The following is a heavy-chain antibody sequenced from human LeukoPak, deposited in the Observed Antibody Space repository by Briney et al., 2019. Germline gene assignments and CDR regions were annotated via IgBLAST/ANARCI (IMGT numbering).Heavy chain of an antibody. V-gene: IGHV3-43D*03. CDR3: AKDMAAYYYASGNIDY. Sequence: GGSLRLSCAASGFTFSSYEMNWVRQAPGKGLEWVSLISWDGGGTYYADTVKGRFTISRDNSKDSLYLQMNSLRAEDTALYYCAKDMAAYYYASGNIDYWGQGTLVTVSS. CDR1: GFTFSSYE. D-gene: IGHD3-10*01. J-gene: IGHJ4*02. CDR2: ISWDGGGT.